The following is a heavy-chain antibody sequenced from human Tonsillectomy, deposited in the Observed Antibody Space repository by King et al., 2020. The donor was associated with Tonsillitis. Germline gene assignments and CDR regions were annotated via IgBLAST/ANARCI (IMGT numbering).Heavy chain of an antibody. CDR1: GFTFSSYA. CDR3: AKGNMICSGGSCPISLYCYAMEG. Sequence: VQLVDSGGGLVQPGGSLRLSCAASGFTFSSYAMSWVRQAPGKGLEWVSATSGSTGKTYYADSVKGRFTISRDNSKNTLYLQMNSLRAEDTAVYYCAKGNMICSGGSCPISLYCYAMEGGGQGTTSTFSS. J-gene: IGHJ6*02. V-gene: IGHV3-23*04. D-gene: IGHD2-15*01. CDR2: TSGSTGKT.